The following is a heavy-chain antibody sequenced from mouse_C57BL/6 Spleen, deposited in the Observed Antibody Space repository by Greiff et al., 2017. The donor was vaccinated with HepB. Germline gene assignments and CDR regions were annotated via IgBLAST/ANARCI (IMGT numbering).Heavy chain of an antibody. Sequence: VQLQQSGPVLVKPGASVKMSCKASGYTFTDYYMNWVKQSHGKSLEWIGVINPYNGGTSYNQKFKGKATLTVDKSSSTAYMELNSLTSEDSAVYYCARSKSRGAMDYWGQGTSVTVSS. J-gene: IGHJ4*01. CDR2: INPYNGGT. V-gene: IGHV1-19*01. CDR3: ARSKSRGAMDY. D-gene: IGHD1-3*01. CDR1: GYTFTDYY.